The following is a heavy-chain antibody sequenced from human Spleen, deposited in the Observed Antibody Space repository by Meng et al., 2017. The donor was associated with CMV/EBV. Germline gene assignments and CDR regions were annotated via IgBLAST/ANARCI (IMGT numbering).Heavy chain of an antibody. J-gene: IGHJ6*02. CDR3: ARGRNFWSGYRVGYGMDV. D-gene: IGHD3-3*01. V-gene: IGHV4-39*07. CDR1: GGSISSSSYY. CDR2: IYYSGST. Sequence: SETLSLTCTVSGGSISSSSYYWGWIRQPPGKGLEWIGSIYYSGSTYYNPSLKSRVTISVDTSKNQFSLKLSSVTAADTAVYYCARGRNFWSGYRVGYGMDVWGQGTTVTVSS.